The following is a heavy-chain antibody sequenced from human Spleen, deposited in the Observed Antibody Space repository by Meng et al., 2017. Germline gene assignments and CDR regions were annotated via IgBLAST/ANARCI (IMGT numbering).Heavy chain of an antibody. D-gene: IGHD4-11*01. CDR2: IDPKSGDT. CDR1: GYNFPDYW. J-gene: IGHJ4*02. CDR3: ARGLPTFDY. Sequence: QGRWGQSGAEVKKPGASVKVSCKPSGYNFPDYWLHWVRRAPGQGLEWMGRIDPKSGDTHYAQRFQGRVTMTGDTSISTAYMELSGLRSDDTAMYYCARGLPTFDYWGQGTLVTVSS. V-gene: IGHV1-2*06.